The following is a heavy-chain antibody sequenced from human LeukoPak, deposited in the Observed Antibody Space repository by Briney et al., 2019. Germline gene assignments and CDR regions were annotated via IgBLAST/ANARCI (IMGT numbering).Heavy chain of an antibody. Sequence: ASVKVSCKASGGTFSSYAINWVRQATGQGLEWMGWMNPNSGNTGYAQKFQGRVTMTRNTSISTAYMELSSLRSEDTAVYYCARTDFWSGYDYWGQGTLVTVSS. CDR3: ARTDFWSGYDY. J-gene: IGHJ4*02. CDR2: MNPNSGNT. D-gene: IGHD3-3*01. V-gene: IGHV1-8*02. CDR1: GGTFSSYA.